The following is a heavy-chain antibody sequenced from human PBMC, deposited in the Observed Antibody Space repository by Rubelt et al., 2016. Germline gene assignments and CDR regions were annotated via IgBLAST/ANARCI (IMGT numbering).Heavy chain of an antibody. V-gene: IGHV4-4*02. CDR3: ARSYEQLILDY. D-gene: IGHD6-6*01. Sequence: QVQLQESGPGLVKPSGTLSLTCAVSGGSISSSNWWSWFRKPPGKGLDWIGEIYHSGRTNYNPSLKMRVTIAVEKSKNQFSLKLSSGTAADTAVYYCARSYEQLILDYWGQGTLVTVSS. CDR2: IYHSGRT. CDR1: GGSISSSNW. J-gene: IGHJ4*02.